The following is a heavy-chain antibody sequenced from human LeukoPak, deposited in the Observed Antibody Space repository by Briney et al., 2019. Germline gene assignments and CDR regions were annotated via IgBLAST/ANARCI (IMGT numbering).Heavy chain of an antibody. CDR2: IIPIFGTA. J-gene: IGHJ4*02. Sequence: ASVKVSCKASGGTFCSYAISWVRQAPGQGLEWMGGIIPIFGTANYAQKFQGRVTITTDESTSTAYMELSSLRSEDTAVYYCARDVADYLFDYWGQGTLVTVSS. D-gene: IGHD4-11*01. CDR3: ARDVADYLFDY. CDR1: GGTFCSYA. V-gene: IGHV1-69*05.